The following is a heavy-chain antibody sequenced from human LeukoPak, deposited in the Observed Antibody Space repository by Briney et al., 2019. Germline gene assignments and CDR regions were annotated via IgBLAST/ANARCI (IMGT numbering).Heavy chain of an antibody. CDR3: ASRWELLRHAFDI. D-gene: IGHD1-26*01. V-gene: IGHV4-31*03. CDR2: IYYSGST. CDR1: GGSISSGGYY. J-gene: IGHJ3*02. Sequence: SETLSLTCTVSGGSISSGGYYWSWIRQHPGKGLEWIGYIYYSGSTYYNPSLKSRVTISVDTSKNQFSLKLSSVTAADTAVYYCASRWELLRHAFDIWGQGTMVTVSS.